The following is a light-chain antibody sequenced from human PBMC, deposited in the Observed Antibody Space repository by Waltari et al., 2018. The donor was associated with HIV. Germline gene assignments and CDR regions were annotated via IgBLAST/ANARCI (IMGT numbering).Light chain of an antibody. V-gene: IGKV1-12*01. CDR3: QQSNNFPLT. J-gene: IGKJ3*01. Sequence: DIQMTQSPSFVSAAVGDRVTITCRASQNLRLSLAWYQQRPGRAPQLLISSASVLQSGVPSRFSGSGSGTVFTLSISGLHPDDFATYYCQQSNNFPLTFGPGTTV. CDR2: SAS. CDR1: QNLRLS.